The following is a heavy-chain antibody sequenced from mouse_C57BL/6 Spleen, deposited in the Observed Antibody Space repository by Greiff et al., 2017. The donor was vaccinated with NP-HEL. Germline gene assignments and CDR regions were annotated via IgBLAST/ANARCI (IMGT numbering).Heavy chain of an antibody. Sequence: QVQLQQSGAELVRPGASVTLSCKASGYTFTDYDMHWVKQTPVHGLEWIGAIDPETGGTAYNQKFKGKAILTADKSSSTAYMELRSLTSEDSAVYYCTRNYGSSLYFDYWGQGTTLTVSS. D-gene: IGHD1-1*01. CDR1: GYTFTDYD. CDR2: IDPETGGT. J-gene: IGHJ2*01. CDR3: TRNYGSSLYFDY. V-gene: IGHV1-15*01.